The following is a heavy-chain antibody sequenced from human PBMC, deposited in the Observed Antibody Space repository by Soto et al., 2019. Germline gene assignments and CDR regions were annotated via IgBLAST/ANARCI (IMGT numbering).Heavy chain of an antibody. D-gene: IGHD5-12*01. J-gene: IGHJ5*02. CDR1: GFTFSSYW. CDR3: ARDAKRWLQLHWFDP. Sequence: GGSLRLSCAASGFTFSSYWMSWVRQAPGKGLEWVANIKQDGSEKYYVDSVKGRFTISRDNAKNSLYLQMNSLRAEDTAVYYCARDAKRWLQLHWFDPWGQGTLVTVSS. CDR2: IKQDGSEK. V-gene: IGHV3-7*05.